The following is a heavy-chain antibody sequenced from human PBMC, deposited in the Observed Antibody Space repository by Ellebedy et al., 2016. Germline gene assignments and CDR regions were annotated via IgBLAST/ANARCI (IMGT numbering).Heavy chain of an antibody. V-gene: IGHV1-2*02. J-gene: IGHJ6*03. D-gene: IGHD6-13*01. CDR2: INPNSGGT. Sequence: ASVKVSCXASGYTFTGYYMHWVRQAPGQGLAWMGWINPNSGGTNYAQKFQGRVTITRDTSTSTAYMELRSLRSDDTAVYYCASIAHPRPPLYYYYMDVWGKGTTVTVSS. CDR1: GYTFTGYY. CDR3: ASIAHPRPPLYYYYMDV.